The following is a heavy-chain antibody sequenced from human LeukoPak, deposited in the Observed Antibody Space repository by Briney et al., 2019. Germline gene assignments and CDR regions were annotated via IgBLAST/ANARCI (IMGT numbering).Heavy chain of an antibody. CDR1: GGTFSSYA. CDR3: ATTYYAFWSGYYTGLGYYYMDV. Sequence: SVKVSCKASGGTFSSYAISWVRQAPGQGLEWMGGIIPIFGTANYAQKFQGRVTITTDESTSTAYMELSSLRPEDTAVYYCATTYYAFWSGYYTGLGYYYMDVWGKGTTVTASS. J-gene: IGHJ6*03. CDR2: IIPIFGTA. V-gene: IGHV1-69*05. D-gene: IGHD3-3*01.